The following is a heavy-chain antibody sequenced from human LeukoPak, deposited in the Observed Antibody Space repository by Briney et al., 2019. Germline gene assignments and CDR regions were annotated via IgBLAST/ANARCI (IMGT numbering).Heavy chain of an antibody. CDR2: IYYSGST. V-gene: IGHV4-30-4*08. Sequence: PSETLSLTCTVSGGSISSGDYYWSWIRQPPGKGQEWIGYIYYSGSTYYNPSLKSRVTISVDTSKNQFSLKLSSVTAADTAVYYCARGGSSGRRSVDYFDYWGQGTLVTVSS. J-gene: IGHJ4*02. CDR3: ARGGSSGRRSVDYFDY. CDR1: GGSISSGDYY. D-gene: IGHD6-19*01.